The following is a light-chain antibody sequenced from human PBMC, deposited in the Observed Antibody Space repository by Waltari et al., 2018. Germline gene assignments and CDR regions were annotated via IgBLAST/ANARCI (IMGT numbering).Light chain of an antibody. V-gene: IGLV2-18*02. J-gene: IGLJ3*02. CDR2: EVS. CDR1: SRDVGSYNH. Sequence: SALTQPPSVSGSPGQSVTLSCTGTSRDVGSYNHVSWYQQSPGTAPKHMLYEVSNRPSGVPDRFSGSKSGNTASLTISGLQAEDEADYYCSSYTSSNTWVFGGGTKLTVL. CDR3: SSYTSSNTWV.